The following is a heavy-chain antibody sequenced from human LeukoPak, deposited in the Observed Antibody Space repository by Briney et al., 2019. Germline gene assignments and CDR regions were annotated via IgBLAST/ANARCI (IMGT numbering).Heavy chain of an antibody. CDR3: ARDWLHAIDY. D-gene: IGHD2-2*01. CDR1: GFTFSDTW. J-gene: IGHJ4*02. V-gene: IGHV3-74*01. CDR2: IRSDGSDT. Sequence: QPGGSLRLSCAASGFTFSDTWMHWVRQAPGEGLVWVSRIRSDGSDTRYAESVKGRFTISRDNAKNTLYLQMNSLRAEDTAVYYCARDWLHAIDYWGQGTLVTVSS.